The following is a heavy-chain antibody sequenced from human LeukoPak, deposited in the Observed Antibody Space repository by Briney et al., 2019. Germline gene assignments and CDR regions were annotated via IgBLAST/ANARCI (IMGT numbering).Heavy chain of an antibody. J-gene: IGHJ3*02. CDR3: AREFNYDILTGYYYDAFDI. CDR2: IYTSGST. CDR1: GGSISSGSYY. Sequence: PSQTLSLTCTVSGGSISSGSYYWSWIRQPAGKGLEWIGRIYTSGSTTYNPSLKSRVTISVDTSKNQFSLKLSSVTAADTAVYYCAREFNYDILTGYYYDAFDIWGQGTMVTVSS. V-gene: IGHV4-61*02. D-gene: IGHD3-9*01.